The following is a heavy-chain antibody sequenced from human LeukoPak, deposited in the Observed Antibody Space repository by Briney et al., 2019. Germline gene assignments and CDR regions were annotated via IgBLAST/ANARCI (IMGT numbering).Heavy chain of an antibody. CDR3: AKDGGVQGMSYYFDY. V-gene: IGHV3-23*01. Sequence: GGSLRLSCAASGFTFSSYAMSWVRQAPGKGLEWVSAISGSGGSTYYADSVKGRFTISRDNSKNTLYLQMNSLRAEDTAVYYCAKDGGVQGMSYYFDYWGQGTLVTVSS. J-gene: IGHJ4*02. CDR2: ISGSGGST. CDR1: GFTFSSYA. D-gene: IGHD3-16*01.